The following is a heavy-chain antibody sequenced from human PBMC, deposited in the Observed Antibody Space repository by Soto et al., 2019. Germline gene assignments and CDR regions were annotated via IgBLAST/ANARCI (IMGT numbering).Heavy chain of an antibody. Sequence: PGESLRLSCAASGFTFSSYGMHWVRQPPGKGLGWVGVIWYDGSNKYYADSVEGRVTISRDKSKNTLYLQMSSLRAADTAVYYCARGECSGGSCYGPYAFDIWGQGTMVTVSS. J-gene: IGHJ3*02. V-gene: IGHV3-33*01. CDR1: GFTFSSYG. CDR3: ARGECSGGSCYGPYAFDI. CDR2: IWYDGSNK. D-gene: IGHD2-15*01.